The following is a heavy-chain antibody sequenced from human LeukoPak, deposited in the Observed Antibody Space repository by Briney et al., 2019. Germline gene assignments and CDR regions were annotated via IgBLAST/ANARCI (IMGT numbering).Heavy chain of an antibody. CDR2: ISGSGGST. Sequence: GGSLRLSCAASGFTFSSYGMHWVRQAPGKGLEWVSAISGSGGSTYYADSVRGRFTISRDNSKNTLYLQMNSLRAEDTAVYYCAKEGSWSPIDYWGQGTLVTVSS. J-gene: IGHJ4*02. CDR3: AKEGSWSPIDY. CDR1: GFTFSSYG. D-gene: IGHD6-13*01. V-gene: IGHV3-23*01.